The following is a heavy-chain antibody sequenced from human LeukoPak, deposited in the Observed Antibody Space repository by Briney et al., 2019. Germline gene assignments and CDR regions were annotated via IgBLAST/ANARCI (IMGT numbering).Heavy chain of an antibody. CDR1: GGSISSYY. V-gene: IGHV4-4*07. CDR2: IYTSGST. J-gene: IGHJ3*02. CDR3: ATPYYYDSSGYHAGAFDI. D-gene: IGHD3-22*01. Sequence: SETLSLTCTVSGGSISSYYWSWIRQPAGKGLEWIGRIYTSGSTNCNPSLKSRVTMSVDTSKNQFSLKLSSVTAADTAVYYCATPYYYDSSGYHAGAFDIWGQGTMVTVSS.